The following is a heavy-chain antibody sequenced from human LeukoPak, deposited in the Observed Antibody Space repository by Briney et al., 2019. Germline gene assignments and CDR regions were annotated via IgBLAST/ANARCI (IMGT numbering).Heavy chain of an antibody. CDR2: INHSGST. D-gene: IGHD6-19*01. Sequence: SETLSLTCAVYGGSFSGYYWSWIRQPPGKGLEWIGEINHSGSTNYNPSLKSRVTMSVDTSKNQFSLKVISVTAADTAVYYCAREGQWLVRYFDYWGQGTLVTVSS. CDR1: GGSFSGYY. J-gene: IGHJ4*02. V-gene: IGHV4-34*01. CDR3: AREGQWLVRYFDY.